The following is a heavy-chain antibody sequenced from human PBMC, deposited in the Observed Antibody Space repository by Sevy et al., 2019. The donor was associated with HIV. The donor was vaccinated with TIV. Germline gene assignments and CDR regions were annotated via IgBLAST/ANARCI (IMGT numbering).Heavy chain of an antibody. CDR1: GFTFSDYW. CDR2: IKRDESVK. J-gene: IGHJ3*02. CDR3: ARASSYCSGDKYYDVFDI. D-gene: IGHD2-21*01. Sequence: GGSLRLSCAASGFTFSDYWMTWVRQAPGKDLEWVANIKRDESVKHYVDSVKGRLSLPRDNAKNSLYLHIKSLRADDTPLYYCARASSYCSGDKYYDVFDIWGQGTMVTVSS. V-gene: IGHV3-7*01.